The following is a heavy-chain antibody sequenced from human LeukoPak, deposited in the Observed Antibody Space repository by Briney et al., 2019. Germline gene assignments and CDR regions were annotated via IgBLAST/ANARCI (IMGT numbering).Heavy chain of an antibody. CDR1: GFTFSSYW. J-gene: IGHJ4*02. V-gene: IGHV3-7*01. CDR3: ARVGNYYDSSGYYLSFDY. CDR2: IKQDGSEK. Sequence: GGSLRLSCAASGFTFSSYWMSWVRQAPGKGLEWVANIKQDGSEKYYVDSVKGRFTISRDNAKNSLYLQMNSLRVEDTAVYYCARVGNYYDSSGYYLSFDYWGQGTLVTVSS. D-gene: IGHD3-22*01.